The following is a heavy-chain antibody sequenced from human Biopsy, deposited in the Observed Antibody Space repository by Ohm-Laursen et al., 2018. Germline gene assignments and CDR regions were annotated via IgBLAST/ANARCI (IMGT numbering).Heavy chain of an antibody. CDR1: GGLNSNYY. CDR2: LYTSGDT. D-gene: IGHD1-7*01. V-gene: IGHV4-4*07. J-gene: IGHJ4*02. Sequence: GTLSLTCSVSGGLNSNYYWSWVRQSAGKGLEWIGRLYTSGDTNYNPSLKSRVSVSEDTSRRQFSLRLTSATAADTAVYYCATGPKRLTGTSYFESWGRGILVTVSS. CDR3: ATGPKRLTGTSYFES.